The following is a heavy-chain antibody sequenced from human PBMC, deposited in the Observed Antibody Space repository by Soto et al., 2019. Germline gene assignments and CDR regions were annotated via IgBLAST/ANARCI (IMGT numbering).Heavy chain of an antibody. CDR1: RGSVSSGGYS. Sequence: TLSLTCVLTRGSVSSGGYSWNWIRQPPGKALEWIGFIFDSESTFYNPSLKSRVTISVERSKNQFSLRLTSVTAADTAVYYCARERRYCSGGTCSDGLDVWGPGTTVTVS. CDR2: IFDSEST. V-gene: IGHV4-30-2*01. CDR3: ARERRYCSGGTCSDGLDV. D-gene: IGHD2-15*01. J-gene: IGHJ6*02.